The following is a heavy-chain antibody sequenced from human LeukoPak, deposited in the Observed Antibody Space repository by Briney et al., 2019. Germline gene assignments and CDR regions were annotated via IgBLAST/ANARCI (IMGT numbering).Heavy chain of an antibody. CDR2: ISYDGSNK. V-gene: IGHV3-30-3*01. Sequence: PGRSLRLSCAASGFTFSSYAMHWVRQAPGKGLEWVAVISYDGSNKYYADSVKGRFTISRDNSKNTLYLQMNSLRAEDTAVYYCARAMVRGVIIGRFDPWGQGTLVTVSS. J-gene: IGHJ5*02. CDR1: GFTFSSYA. D-gene: IGHD3-10*01. CDR3: ARAMVRGVIIGRFDP.